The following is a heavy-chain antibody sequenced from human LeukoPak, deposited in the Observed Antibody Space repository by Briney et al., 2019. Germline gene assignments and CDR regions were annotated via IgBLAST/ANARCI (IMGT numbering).Heavy chain of an antibody. V-gene: IGHV6-1*01. D-gene: IGHD5-18*01. CDR3: ARLRRYIKQATSGMDV. Sequence: SQTLSLTCAISGDSVSNDTAAWSWIRQSPSRGLEWLGRTYYRSKWYYDYAISVKSRMTIDLETSKNRFSLHLNSVTPDDTAVYYRARLRRYIKQATSGMDVWGQGTTVTVSS. J-gene: IGHJ6*02. CDR1: GDSVSNDTAA. CDR2: TYYRSKWYY.